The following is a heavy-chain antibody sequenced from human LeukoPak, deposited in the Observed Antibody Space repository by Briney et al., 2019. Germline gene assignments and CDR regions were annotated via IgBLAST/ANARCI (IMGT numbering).Heavy chain of an antibody. Sequence: GGSLRLSCAASGFTFSSYWMSWVRQAPGKGLEWVANIKQDGSEKYYVDSVKDRFTISRDNAKNSLYLQMNSLRAENTAVYYCARDSPKYYYDSSALESPYYYDSSALGYWGQGTLVTVSS. CDR1: GFTFSSYW. CDR2: IKQDGSEK. D-gene: IGHD3-22*01. J-gene: IGHJ4*02. CDR3: ARDSPKYYYDSSALESPYYYDSSALGY. V-gene: IGHV3-7*01.